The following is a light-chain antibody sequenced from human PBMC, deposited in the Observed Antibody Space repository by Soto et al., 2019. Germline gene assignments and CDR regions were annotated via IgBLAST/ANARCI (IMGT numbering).Light chain of an antibody. CDR3: SSYTSSSTRAVV. CDR2: EVS. V-gene: IGLV2-14*01. J-gene: IGLJ2*01. CDR1: SSDVGGYNY. Sequence: QSALTQPASVSGSPGQSSTISCTGTSSDVGGYNYVSWYQQHPGKAPKLMIYEVSNRPSGVSNRFSGSKSGNTASLTISGLQAEDEADYYCSSYTSSSTRAVVFGGGTKLTVL.